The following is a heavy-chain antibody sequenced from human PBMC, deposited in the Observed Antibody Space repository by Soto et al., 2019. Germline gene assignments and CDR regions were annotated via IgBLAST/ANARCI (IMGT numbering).Heavy chain of an antibody. D-gene: IGHD6-19*01. V-gene: IGHV3-64*01. Sequence: EVQLVESGGGLVQPRGSLRLSCAASGFTFSSYAMHWVRQAPGKGLEYVSAISSNEGSTYYANSVKGRFTISRDNSKNTLYLQMGSLRTEDMAVYYCARGGLYIAVAGRTFDYWGQGTLVTVSS. J-gene: IGHJ4*02. CDR1: GFTFSSYA. CDR3: ARGGLYIAVAGRTFDY. CDR2: ISSNEGST.